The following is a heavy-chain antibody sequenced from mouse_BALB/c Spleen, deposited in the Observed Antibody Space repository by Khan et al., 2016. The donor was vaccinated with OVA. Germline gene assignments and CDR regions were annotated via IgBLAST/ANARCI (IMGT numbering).Heavy chain of an antibody. V-gene: IGHV1-26*01. J-gene: IGHJ3*01. Sequence: IQLVQSGPDLVKPGASVKISCKASGYSFTLYYMTWVRQSHGKSLEWIGRVNPKTGGTDYNQDFKGKAILTVDKSSNTAYMDLRSLPSEDSAVYYCARGDDFFAYWGQGTLVTVSA. D-gene: IGHD2-12*01. CDR3: ARGDDFFAY. CDR1: GYSFTLYY. CDR2: VNPKTGGT.